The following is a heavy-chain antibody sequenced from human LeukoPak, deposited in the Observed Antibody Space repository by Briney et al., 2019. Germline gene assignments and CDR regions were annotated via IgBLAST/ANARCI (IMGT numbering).Heavy chain of an antibody. Sequence: GSLRLSCAASGFTFSSYAMHWVRQAPGKGLEWVAVISYDGSNKYYADSVKGRFTISRDNSKNTLYLQMNSLRAEDTAVYYCARAHQDIVVEPAALRNYYYGMDVWGQGTTVTVSS. CDR1: GFTFSSYA. V-gene: IGHV3-30-3*01. D-gene: IGHD2-2*02. CDR3: ARAHQDIVVEPAALRNYYYGMDV. J-gene: IGHJ6*02. CDR2: ISYDGSNK.